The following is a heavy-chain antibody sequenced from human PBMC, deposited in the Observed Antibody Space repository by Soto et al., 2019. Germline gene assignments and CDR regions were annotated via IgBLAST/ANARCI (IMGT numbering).Heavy chain of an antibody. CDR3: ARVGVSYCGGDCAPFDY. Sequence: GALRLSCAASGFTVSSNYMSWVRQAPGKGLEWVSVIYSGGSTYYADSVKGRFTISRDNSKNTLYLQMNSLRAEDTAVYYCARVGVSYCGGDCAPFDYWGQGTLVTVSS. D-gene: IGHD2-21*02. V-gene: IGHV3-53*01. CDR2: IYSGGST. CDR1: GFTVSSNY. J-gene: IGHJ4*02.